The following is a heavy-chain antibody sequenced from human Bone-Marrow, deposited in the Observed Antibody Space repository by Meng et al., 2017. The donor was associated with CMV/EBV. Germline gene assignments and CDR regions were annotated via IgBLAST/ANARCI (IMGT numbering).Heavy chain of an antibody. V-gene: IGHV3-30-3*01. CDR3: ARGLQYGSGSYYNFRYYFDY. J-gene: IGHJ4*02. CDR1: GFTFSSYA. CDR2: ISYDGSNK. D-gene: IGHD3-10*01. Sequence: GESLKISCAASGFTFSSYAMHWVRQAPGKGLEWVAVISYDGSNKYYADSVKGRFTISRDNSKNTLYLQMNSLRAEDTAVYSCARGLQYGSGSYYNFRYYFDYWGQGTLVTVSS.